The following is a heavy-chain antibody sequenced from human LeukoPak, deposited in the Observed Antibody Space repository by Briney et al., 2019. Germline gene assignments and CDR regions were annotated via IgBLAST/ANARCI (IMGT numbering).Heavy chain of an antibody. CDR3: ARDIWNDGYYGMDV. Sequence: ASVKVSCKASGYTFTSYGISWVRQAPGQGLEWMGWISAYNGNTNYAQKLQGRVTMTTDTSTSTAYMELRSLRSDDTAVYYCARDIWNDGYYGMDVWGKGTTVTVSS. CDR1: GYTFTSYG. J-gene: IGHJ6*04. D-gene: IGHD1-1*01. V-gene: IGHV1-18*04. CDR2: ISAYNGNT.